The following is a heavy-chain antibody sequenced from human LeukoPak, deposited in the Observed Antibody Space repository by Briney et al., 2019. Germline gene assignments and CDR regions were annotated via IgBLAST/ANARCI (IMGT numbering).Heavy chain of an antibody. J-gene: IGHJ4*02. Sequence: PSGTLSLTCTVSGGSINNGGYSWSWIRQPPGKGLEWIGCIYHSGSAYCNPSLKSRVTISVDRSKNQFSLELSSVTAADSAVYYCARAKRGMEGYYFDYWGQGTLFTVSS. V-gene: IGHV4-30-2*01. CDR3: ARAKRGMEGYYFDY. CDR1: GGSINNGGYS. D-gene: IGHD3-10*01. CDR2: IYHSGSA.